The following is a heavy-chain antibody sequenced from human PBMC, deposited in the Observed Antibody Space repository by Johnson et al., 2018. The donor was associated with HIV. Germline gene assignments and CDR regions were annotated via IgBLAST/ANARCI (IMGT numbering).Heavy chain of an antibody. V-gene: IGHV3-30-3*01. J-gene: IGHJ3*02. CDR2: ISYDGSNK. CDR3: ARAKSTVVLHDAFDI. D-gene: IGHD4-23*01. Sequence: QVQLVESGGGVVQPGRSLRLSCAASGFTFSSYAMHWVRQAPGKALEWVALISYDGSNKYYADSVKGRFTISRDNSKNTLYLQMNSLRAEDTAVYYCARAKSTVVLHDAFDIWGQGTMVTFSS. CDR1: GFTFSSYA.